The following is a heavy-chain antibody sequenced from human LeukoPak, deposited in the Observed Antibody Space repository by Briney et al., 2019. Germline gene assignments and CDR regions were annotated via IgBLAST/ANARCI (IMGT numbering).Heavy chain of an antibody. V-gene: IGHV4-4*07. D-gene: IGHD3-9*01. CDR3: ARGYYDILTGYAYYFDY. Sequence: PSETLSLTCTVSGGSISSYYWSWIRQPAGKGLDWIGRIYTSGSTNYNPSLKSRVTMSVDTSKNQFSLKLSSVTAADTAVYYCARGYYDILTGYAYYFDYWGQGTLVTVSS. CDR1: GGSISSYY. J-gene: IGHJ4*02. CDR2: IYTSGST.